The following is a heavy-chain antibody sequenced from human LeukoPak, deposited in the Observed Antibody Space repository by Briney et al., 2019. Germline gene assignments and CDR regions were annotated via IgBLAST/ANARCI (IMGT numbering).Heavy chain of an antibody. D-gene: IGHD3-10*01. CDR2: IYSGGST. CDR1: GFTVSSNY. CDR3: ARGTVTMVDY. V-gene: IGHV3-66*01. Sequence: GGSLRLSCAASGFTVSSNYMSWVRQAPGRGVEWVSVIYSGGSTYYADSVKGRFTISRDNSKNTLFLQMNSLRAGDTAVYYCARGTVTMVDYWGQGTLVTVSS. J-gene: IGHJ4*02.